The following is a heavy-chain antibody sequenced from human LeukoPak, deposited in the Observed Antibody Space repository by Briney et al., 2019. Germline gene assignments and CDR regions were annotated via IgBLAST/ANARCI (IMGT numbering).Heavy chain of an antibody. Sequence: GGSLRLSCAASGFTFSSYWMHWVRQAPGKGLVWVSRINSDGSSTSYADSVKGRFTISRDNAKNTLYLQMNSLRADDTAVYYWARALAVAGTGGFDPWGQGTLVTVSS. CDR3: ARALAVAGTGGFDP. V-gene: IGHV3-74*01. J-gene: IGHJ5*02. CDR1: GFTFSSYW. D-gene: IGHD6-19*01. CDR2: INSDGSST.